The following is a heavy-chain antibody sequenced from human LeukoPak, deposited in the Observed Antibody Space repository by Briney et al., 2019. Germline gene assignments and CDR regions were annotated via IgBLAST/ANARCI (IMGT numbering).Heavy chain of an antibody. V-gene: IGHV5-10-1*01. D-gene: IGHD3-10*01. CDR3: ARVLYNGSGSHTPQYYYYGMDV. Sequence: GESLKISCKGSGYSFTSYWISWVRQMPGTGLEWMGRIDPSDSYTNYSPSFQGHVTISADKSISTAYLQWSSLKASDTAMYYCARVLYNGSGSHTPQYYYYGMDVWGQGTTVTVSS. J-gene: IGHJ6*02. CDR1: GYSFTSYW. CDR2: IDPSDSYT.